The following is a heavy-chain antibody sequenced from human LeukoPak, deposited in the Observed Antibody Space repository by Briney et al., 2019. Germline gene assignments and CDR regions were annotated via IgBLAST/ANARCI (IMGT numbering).Heavy chain of an antibody. CDR3: ASTLKPDAFDI. Sequence: SETLSLTCTVSGGSISSYYWSWIRQPPGKGLEWIGYIYYTGSTNYNPSLKSRVTMSVDTSKTQFSLKLSSVTAADTALYYCASTLKPDAFDIWGQGTMVTVS. D-gene: IGHD1-14*01. CDR2: IYYTGST. V-gene: IGHV4-59*12. CDR1: GGSISSYY. J-gene: IGHJ3*02.